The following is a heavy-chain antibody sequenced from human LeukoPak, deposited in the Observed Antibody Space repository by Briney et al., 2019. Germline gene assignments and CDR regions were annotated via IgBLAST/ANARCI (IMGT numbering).Heavy chain of an antibody. CDR2: MNPNSGNT. V-gene: IGHV1-8*01. CDR3: ARGSSIAARRSPYY. D-gene: IGHD6-6*01. CDR1: GYTFTSYD. Sequence: ASVKVSCKASGYTFTSYDISWVRQDTGQGLEWMGWMNPNSGNTGYARKFQGRVTMTRNTSISTAYMELSSLRSEDTAVYYCARGSSIAARRSPYYWGQGTLVTVSS. J-gene: IGHJ4*02.